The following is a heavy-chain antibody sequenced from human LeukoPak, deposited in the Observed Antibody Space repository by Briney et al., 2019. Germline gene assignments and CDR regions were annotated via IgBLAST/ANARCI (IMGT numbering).Heavy chain of an antibody. CDR1: GYTFTSYD. CDR2: MNPNSGNT. J-gene: IGHJ4*02. V-gene: IGHV1-8*01. Sequence: ASVKVSCTASGYTFTSYDINWVRQATGQGLEWMGWMNPNSGNTGYAQKFQGRVTMTRNTSISTAYMELSSLRSEDTAVYYCARGYYRSKDGSGSYSNYWGQGTLVTVSS. CDR3: ARGYYRSKDGSGSYSNY. D-gene: IGHD3-10*01.